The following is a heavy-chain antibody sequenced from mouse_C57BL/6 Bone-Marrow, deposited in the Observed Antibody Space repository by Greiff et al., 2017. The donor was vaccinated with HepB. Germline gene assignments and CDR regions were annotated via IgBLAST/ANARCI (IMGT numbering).Heavy chain of an antibody. J-gene: IGHJ4*01. Sequence: VKLQESGPGLVQPSQSLSITCTVSGFSLTSYGVHWVRQSPGKGLEWLGVIWSGGSTDYNAAFISRLSISKDNSKSQVFFKMNSLQADDTAIYYCARNYYYGSSWAMDYWGQGTSVTVSS. CDR1: GFSLTSYG. CDR3: ARNYYYGSSWAMDY. V-gene: IGHV2-2*01. D-gene: IGHD1-1*01. CDR2: IWSGGST.